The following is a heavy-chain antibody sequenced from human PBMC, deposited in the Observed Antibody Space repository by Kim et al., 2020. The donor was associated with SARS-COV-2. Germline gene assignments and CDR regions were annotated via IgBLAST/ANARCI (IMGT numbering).Heavy chain of an antibody. CDR2: IYYSGST. CDR1: GGSISSSSYY. V-gene: IGHV4-39*01. J-gene: IGHJ4*02. CDR3: ASEVLRALRGFDY. Sequence: SETLSLTCTVSGGSISSSSYYWGWIRQPPGKGLEWIGSIYYSGSTYYNPSLKSRVTISVDTSKNQFSLKLSSVTAADMAVYYCASEVLRALRGFDYWGQGTLVTVSS. D-gene: IGHD3-3*01.